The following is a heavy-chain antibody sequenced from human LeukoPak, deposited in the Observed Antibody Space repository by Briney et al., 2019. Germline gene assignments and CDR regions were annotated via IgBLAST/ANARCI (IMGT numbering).Heavy chain of an antibody. V-gene: IGHV3-74*01. CDR3: ARVMTGEWNWFDP. CDR2: INGDGSRA. Sequence: GGSLRLSCAASGFTFSRYWMHWVRQAPGKGLVWVSHINGDGSRATYADSVTGRFTISRDNAKNTVYLQMNSLRAEDTAVYFCARVMTGEWNWFDPWGQGTLVTVSS. D-gene: IGHD7-27*01. CDR1: GFTFSRYW. J-gene: IGHJ5*02.